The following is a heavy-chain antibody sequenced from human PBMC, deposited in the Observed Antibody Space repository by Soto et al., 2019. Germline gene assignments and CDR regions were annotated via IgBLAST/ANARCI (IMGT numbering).Heavy chain of an antibody. CDR1: GFIVSSIY. Sequence: GGSLRLSCAASGFIVSSIYMSWVRQAPGKGLEWVSVISSGDDTYYADSMRGRFTISRDNSKNEVYLQMDNLRAEDTAVYYCARNSSPGGMDVWGQGTTVTVSS. CDR2: ISSGDDT. CDR3: ARNSSPGGMDV. D-gene: IGHD6-13*01. J-gene: IGHJ6*02. V-gene: IGHV3-53*01.